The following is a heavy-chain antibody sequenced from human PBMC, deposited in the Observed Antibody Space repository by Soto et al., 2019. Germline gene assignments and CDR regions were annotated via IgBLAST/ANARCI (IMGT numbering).Heavy chain of an antibody. CDR1: GDSVSSNSAA. V-gene: IGHV6-1*01. CDR2: TYYRSKWYN. D-gene: IGHD6-13*01. J-gene: IGHJ4*02. Sequence: SQTLSLTCAISGDSVSSNSAAWDWIRQSPSRGLEWLGRTYYRSKWYNDYAVSVKSRITINPDTSKNQFSLQLNSVTPEGTAVYYCARSRLIAAAGPHFDYWGQGTLVTVSS. CDR3: ARSRLIAAAGPHFDY.